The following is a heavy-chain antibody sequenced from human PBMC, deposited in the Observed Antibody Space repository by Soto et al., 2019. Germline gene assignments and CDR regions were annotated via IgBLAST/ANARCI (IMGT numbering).Heavy chain of an antibody. V-gene: IGHV3-7*01. CDR1: GFTFSSYW. D-gene: IGHD3-3*01. CDR3: ARDRYSYYDFWSGSLPYYYFGMDV. J-gene: IGHJ6*02. CDR2: MKQDGSEK. Sequence: GGSLRLSCAASGFTFSSYWMSWVRQAPGKGLEWVANMKQDGSEKYYVDSVKGRFTISRDNAKNSLYLQMNSLRAEDTAVYYCARDRYSYYDFWSGSLPYYYFGMDVWGQGTTVTVS.